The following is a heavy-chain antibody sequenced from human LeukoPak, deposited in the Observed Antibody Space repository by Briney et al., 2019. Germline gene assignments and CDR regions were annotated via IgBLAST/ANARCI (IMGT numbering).Heavy chain of an antibody. D-gene: IGHD1-26*01. CDR2: INPSGGST. V-gene: IGHV1-46*01. CDR1: GYSFTSYY. CDR3: ARDEGSGIVGAMEDY. J-gene: IGHJ4*02. Sequence: ASVKVSCKASGYSFTSYYMHWVRQAPGQGLEWMGIINPSGGSTSYAQKFQGRVTMTRDTSTSTVYMELSSLRSEGTAVYYCARDEGSGIVGAMEDYWGQGTLVAVSS.